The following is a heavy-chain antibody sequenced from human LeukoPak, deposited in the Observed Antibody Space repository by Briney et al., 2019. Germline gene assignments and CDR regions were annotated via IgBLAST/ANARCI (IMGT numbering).Heavy chain of an antibody. J-gene: IGHJ4*02. V-gene: IGHV1-69*13. Sequence: ASVKVSCKASGGTFSSYAISWVRQAPGQGLELMGGIIPIFGTANYAQKFQGRVTITADESTSTAYMELSSLRSEDTAVYYCASGRIAVAHSFSGFDYWGQGTLVTVSS. D-gene: IGHD6-19*01. CDR3: ASGRIAVAHSFSGFDY. CDR1: GGTFSSYA. CDR2: IIPIFGTA.